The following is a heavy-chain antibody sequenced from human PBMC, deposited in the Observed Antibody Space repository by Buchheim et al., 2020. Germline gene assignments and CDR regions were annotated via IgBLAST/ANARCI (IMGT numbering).Heavy chain of an antibody. CDR3: FVGMVTIDY. CDR1: GYTFTNYG. Sequence: QVQLVQSGAEVKKPGASVKVSCKASGYTFTNYGINWVRQATGQGLEWMGWINTNSGDTAYAQKIQGRVTMTRDTSVSSVYMELTSLRPEDTAVYYCFVGMVTIDYWGQGTL. V-gene: IGHV1-8*01. J-gene: IGHJ4*02. CDR2: INTNSGDT. D-gene: IGHD5-18*01.